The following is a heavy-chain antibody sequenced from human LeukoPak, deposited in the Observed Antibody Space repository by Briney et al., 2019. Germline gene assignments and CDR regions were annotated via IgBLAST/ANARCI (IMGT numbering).Heavy chain of an antibody. J-gene: IGHJ4*02. Sequence: PGGSLRLSCAASGFTFSSYAMHWVRQAPGKGLEWVAVISYDGSNKCYADSVKGRFTISRDNSKNTLYLQMNSLRAEDTAVYYCARASSGTFDYWGQGTLVTVSS. V-gene: IGHV3-30-3*01. D-gene: IGHD3-10*01. CDR1: GFTFSSYA. CDR3: ARASSGTFDY. CDR2: ISYDGSNK.